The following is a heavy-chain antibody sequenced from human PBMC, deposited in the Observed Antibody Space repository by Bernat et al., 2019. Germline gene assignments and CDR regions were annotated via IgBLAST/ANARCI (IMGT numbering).Heavy chain of an antibody. Sequence: QAQLVESGGGVVQPGRSLRLSCAASGFTFSSYGMHWVRQAPGKGLEWVALIWSDGNNKFYADSVKGRFTISRDNSKNTLNLQMNSLRAEDTAVYYCARGTSYFDSSGYPLDYWGQGTLVTVSS. CDR1: GFTFSSYG. CDR2: IWSDGNNK. J-gene: IGHJ4*02. CDR3: ARGTSYFDSSGYPLDY. D-gene: IGHD3-22*01. V-gene: IGHV3-33*01.